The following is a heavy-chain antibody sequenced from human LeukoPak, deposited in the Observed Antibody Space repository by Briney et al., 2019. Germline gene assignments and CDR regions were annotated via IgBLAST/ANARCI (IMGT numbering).Heavy chain of an antibody. V-gene: IGHV1-2*02. D-gene: IGHD3-10*01. CDR3: ARVKLGVTPVAFDI. Sequence: VASVKVSCKASGYTLTGYYMHWVRQAPGQGLEWMGWINPNSGGTYFAQKFQGRVTMTRDTPISTAYMELSRLRSDDTAVYYCARVKLGVTPVAFDIWGQGTMVTVSS. CDR2: INPNSGGT. CDR1: GYTLTGYY. J-gene: IGHJ3*02.